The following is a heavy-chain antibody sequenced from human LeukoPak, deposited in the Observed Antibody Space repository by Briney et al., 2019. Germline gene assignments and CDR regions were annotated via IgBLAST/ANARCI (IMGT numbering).Heavy chain of an antibody. Sequence: PGGSLRLSCAASGFTFSSYWMSWVRQAPGKGLEWVANIKQDGSEKYYVDSVKGRFTISGDNAKNSLYLQMNSLRAEDTAVYYCARITPGSLDAFDIWGQGTMVTVSS. V-gene: IGHV3-7*01. CDR1: GFTFSSYW. D-gene: IGHD1-26*01. J-gene: IGHJ3*02. CDR3: ARITPGSLDAFDI. CDR2: IKQDGSEK.